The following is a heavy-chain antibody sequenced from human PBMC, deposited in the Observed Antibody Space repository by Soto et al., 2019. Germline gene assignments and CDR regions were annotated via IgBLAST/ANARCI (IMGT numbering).Heavy chain of an antibody. Sequence: ASVKVYCKASGYTFTSYGISWVRQAPGQGLEWMGWISAYNGNTNYAQKLQGRVTMTTDTSTSTAYMELRSLRSDDTAVYYCASWSPARAGRFYYYYGMDVWGQGTTVTVSS. CDR3: ASWSPARAGRFYYYYGMDV. D-gene: IGHD3-3*01. J-gene: IGHJ6*02. V-gene: IGHV1-18*01. CDR1: GYTFTSYG. CDR2: ISAYNGNT.